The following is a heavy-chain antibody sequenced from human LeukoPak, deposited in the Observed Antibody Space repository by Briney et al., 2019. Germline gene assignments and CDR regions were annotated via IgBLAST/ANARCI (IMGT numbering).Heavy chain of an antibody. J-gene: IGHJ4*02. V-gene: IGHV1-24*01. CDR1: GYTLTQLS. CDR2: FDREDGET. Sequence: ASVKVSCKVSGYTLTQLSMHWVRQAPGKGLEWMGGFDREDGETIYGQNFQGRVTMTEDTSTSTAYMELRSLRSDDTAVYYCARSPHCTNGVCGITIFFWGSGAHTYFDYWGQGTLVTVSS. CDR3: ARSPHCTNGVCGITIFFWGSGAHTYFDY. D-gene: IGHD2-8*01.